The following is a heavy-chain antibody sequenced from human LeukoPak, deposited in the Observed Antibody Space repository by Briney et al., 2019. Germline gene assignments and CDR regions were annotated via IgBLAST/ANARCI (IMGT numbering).Heavy chain of an antibody. CDR3: ARGRGDYGLNYFDY. D-gene: IGHD4-17*01. Sequence: SETLSLTCTVSGDSISSSSYYWGWIRHPPGKGLEWIGSIYYSGSTYYNPSLKSRVTMSVDTSKNQFSLKLSSVTAADTAVYYCARGRGDYGLNYFDYWGQGTLVTVSS. J-gene: IGHJ4*02. CDR1: GDSISSSSYY. CDR2: IYYSGST. V-gene: IGHV4-39*01.